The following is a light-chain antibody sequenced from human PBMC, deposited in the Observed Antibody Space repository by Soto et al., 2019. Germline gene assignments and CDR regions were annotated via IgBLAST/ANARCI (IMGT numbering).Light chain of an antibody. Sequence: EIVLTQSPGTLSLSPGERAALSCRASQSLNSNYLAWYQQKPGQAPRLLIYGASNRATGIPDRFSGSGSGTDFTLTISRLEPEDFAVYYCLQYDSSPSTFGQGTKVEIK. CDR1: QSLNSNY. V-gene: IGKV3-20*01. CDR2: GAS. J-gene: IGKJ1*01. CDR3: LQYDSSPST.